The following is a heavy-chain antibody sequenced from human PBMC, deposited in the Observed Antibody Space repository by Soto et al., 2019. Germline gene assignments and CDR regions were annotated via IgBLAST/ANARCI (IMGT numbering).Heavy chain of an antibody. CDR2: IYWDDDK. J-gene: IGHJ3*02. V-gene: IGHV2-5*02. CDR3: AHRNPILWFGEGAAFDI. CDR1: GFSLSTSGVG. Sequence: QITLKESGPPLVKPTQTLTLTCTFSGFSLSTSGVGVGWIRQPPGKALEWLALIYWDDDKRYSPSLKSRLTITKDTSKNQVVLTMTNMDPVDTATYYCAHRNPILWFGEGAAFDIWGQGTMVTVSS. D-gene: IGHD3-10*01.